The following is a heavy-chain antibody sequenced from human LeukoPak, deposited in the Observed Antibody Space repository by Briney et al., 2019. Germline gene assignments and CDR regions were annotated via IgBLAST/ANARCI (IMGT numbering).Heavy chain of an antibody. Sequence: GESLRLSCAASGFTFKKYWMNWVRQVPGKGLECLANIKEDGSETYYADSVKGRFTISRDNPKNLLFLQINSLRVEDTAVYYCARVGDYRGFYWGQGTLVTVSS. CDR2: IKEDGSET. CDR1: GFTFKKYW. CDR3: ARVGDYRGFY. V-gene: IGHV3-7*01. J-gene: IGHJ4*02. D-gene: IGHD3-3*01.